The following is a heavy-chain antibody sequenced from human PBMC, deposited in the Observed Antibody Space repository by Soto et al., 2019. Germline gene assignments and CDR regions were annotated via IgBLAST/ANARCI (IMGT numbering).Heavy chain of an antibody. V-gene: IGHV3-21*01. CDR3: ARERFGELVNYYYYYMDV. CDR1: GFTFSSYS. D-gene: IGHD3-10*01. J-gene: IGHJ6*03. CDR2: ISSSSYI. Sequence: PGGSLRLSCAASGFTFSSYSMNWVRQAPGKRLEWVSSISSSSYIYYADSVKGRFTISRDNAKNSLYLQMNSLRAEDTAVYYCARERFGELVNYYYYYMDVWGEGTTVTVSS.